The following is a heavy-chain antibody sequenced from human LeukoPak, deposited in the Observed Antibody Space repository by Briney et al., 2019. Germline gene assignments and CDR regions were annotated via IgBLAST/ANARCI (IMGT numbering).Heavy chain of an antibody. CDR3: ARGSIYYGSGSYYNDYYYMDV. D-gene: IGHD3-10*01. CDR1: GFTFSSYS. Sequence: GGSLRLSCAASGFTFSSYSMHWVRQAPGKGLEFVSAISANGGNRYYGKSVKGRFTISRDISKNTLYLQMGSLRPEDMAVYYCARGSIYYGSGSYYNDYYYMDVWGKGTTVTISS. CDR2: ISANGGNR. J-gene: IGHJ6*03. V-gene: IGHV3-64*01.